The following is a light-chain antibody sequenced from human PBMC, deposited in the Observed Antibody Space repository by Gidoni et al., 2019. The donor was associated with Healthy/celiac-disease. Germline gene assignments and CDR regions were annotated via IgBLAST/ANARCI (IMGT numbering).Light chain of an antibody. Sequence: DIQLTQSPSFLSASVGDRVTITCRASQGISSYLAWYQQKPGQAPKLLIYAASTLLSGVPSRFSGSGSGTEFTLTISSLQPEDFATYYCQQLNSYPQITFGQGTRLEIK. CDR3: QQLNSYPQIT. CDR1: QGISSY. J-gene: IGKJ5*01. V-gene: IGKV1-9*01. CDR2: AAS.